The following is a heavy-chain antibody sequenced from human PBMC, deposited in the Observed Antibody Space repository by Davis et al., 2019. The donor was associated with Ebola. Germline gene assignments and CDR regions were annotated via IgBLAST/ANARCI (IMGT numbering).Heavy chain of an antibody. Sequence: PGGSLRLSCAASGFTFSSYWMHWVRQAPGKGLVWVSRVTSDGSSTRYADSVKGRFTISRDNSKNTLYLQMNSLRAEDTAVYYCARDYGSGSSLGFIDYWGQGTLVTVSS. CDR2: VTSDGSST. V-gene: IGHV3-74*01. D-gene: IGHD3-10*01. J-gene: IGHJ4*02. CDR1: GFTFSSYW. CDR3: ARDYGSGSSLGFIDY.